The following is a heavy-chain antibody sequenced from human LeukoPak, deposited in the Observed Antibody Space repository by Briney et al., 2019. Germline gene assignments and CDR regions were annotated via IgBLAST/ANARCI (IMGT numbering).Heavy chain of an antibody. V-gene: IGHV4-39*01. CDR3: AVATAGFPGFDP. CDR2: IYYSGST. Sequence: SETLSLTCTVSGGSITNSPYYWGWIRQPPGKGLEWIGNIYYSGSTYYSPSLESRVSISVDTSKNQFSLKLKSVTAADTAVYYCAVATAGFPGFDPWGQGALVTVSS. J-gene: IGHJ5*02. CDR1: GGSITNSPYY. D-gene: IGHD6-13*01.